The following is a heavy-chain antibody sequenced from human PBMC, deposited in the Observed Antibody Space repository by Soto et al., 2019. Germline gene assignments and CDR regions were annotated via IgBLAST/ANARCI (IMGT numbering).Heavy chain of an antibody. J-gene: IGHJ4*01. CDR2: IIPLFST. Sequence: QVQLVQSGAEVKKPGSSVKVSCKASGDTFRNYAFTWVRQAPGQGLEWMGTIIPLFSTRYAQKFQGRVTMTADESTSTVYMDLSSLKSDDTAVYYCARDPGIAVVGRGTAFEHWGHGTLVTVSS. D-gene: IGHD6-19*01. CDR3: ARDPGIAVVGRGTAFEH. CDR1: GDTFRNYA. V-gene: IGHV1-69*18.